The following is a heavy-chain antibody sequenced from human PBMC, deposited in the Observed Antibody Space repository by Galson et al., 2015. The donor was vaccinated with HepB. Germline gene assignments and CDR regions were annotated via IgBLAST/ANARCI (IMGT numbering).Heavy chain of an antibody. Sequence: QSGAEVKKPGESLKISCKVSGYRFTSSWIAWVRQMPGKGLEWMGIIYPGDSDTKYSPSFQGQVTISADKSISTAYLQWSSLKASDTAMYFCARHDIESQYYYDSSGYFHEGGAFDIWGQGTMVTVSS. J-gene: IGHJ3*02. CDR3: ARHDIESQYYYDSSGYFHEGGAFDI. V-gene: IGHV5-51*01. CDR1: GYRFTSSW. CDR2: IYPGDSDT. D-gene: IGHD3-22*01.